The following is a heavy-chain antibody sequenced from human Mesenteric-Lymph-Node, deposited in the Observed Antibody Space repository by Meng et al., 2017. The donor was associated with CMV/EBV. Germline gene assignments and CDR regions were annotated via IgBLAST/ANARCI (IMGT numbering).Heavy chain of an antibody. D-gene: IGHD4-11*01. CDR1: GFTFSTYN. Sequence: GESLKISCAASGFTFSTYNMNWIRQAPGKGLGWVSSISSSGSSKSYVGSVKGRFTISRDNAKNSLYLQMNSLRAEDTAVYYCASTPYSDYYFRYWGQGTLVTVSS. V-gene: IGHV3-21*01. J-gene: IGHJ4*02. CDR2: ISSSGSSK. CDR3: ASTPYSDYYFRY.